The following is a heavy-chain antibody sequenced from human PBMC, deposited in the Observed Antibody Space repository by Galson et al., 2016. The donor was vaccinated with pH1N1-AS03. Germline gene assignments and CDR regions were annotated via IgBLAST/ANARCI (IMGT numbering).Heavy chain of an antibody. V-gene: IGHV5-51*03. D-gene: IGHD3-16*01. J-gene: IGHJ4*02. CDR1: GYRFTIYW. CDR3: ARPRLNYFDN. CDR2: IYPGNSDS. Sequence: QSGAEVKKPGESLKISCKGSGYRFTIYWIGWVRQMPGKGLEWMGIIYPGNSDSRYNKSFQGQVTISADTSISTVYLQWSSLQASDTAMYYCARPRLNYFDNWGQGTLVTVSS.